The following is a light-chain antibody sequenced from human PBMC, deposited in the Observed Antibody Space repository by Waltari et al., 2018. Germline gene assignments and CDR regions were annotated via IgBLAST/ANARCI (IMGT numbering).Light chain of an antibody. V-gene: IGKV3-20*01. Sequence: EIVLTQSPGTLSLSPGERTTLSCRASQSVSSTSFAWYQHRPGQAPRLLIYGTSSRATNIPDRFSGSGSGTDFTLTISRLEPEDFAVYYCQYYCNQPETFGQGTKVEIK. J-gene: IGKJ1*01. CDR2: GTS. CDR1: QSVSSTS. CDR3: QYYCNQPET.